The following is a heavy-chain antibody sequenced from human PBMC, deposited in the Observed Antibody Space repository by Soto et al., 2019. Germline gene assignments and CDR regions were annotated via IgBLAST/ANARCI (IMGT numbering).Heavy chain of an antibody. J-gene: IGHJ6*02. Sequence: GGSLRLSCAASGFTFSSYGMHWVRQAPGKGLEWVAVIWYDGSNKYYADSVKGRFTISRDNSKNTLYLQMNSLRAEDTAVYYCARDKGYSSGWYPGYYYYGMDVWGQGTTVTVSS. CDR1: GFTFSSYG. V-gene: IGHV3-33*01. CDR3: ARDKGYSSGWYPGYYYYGMDV. CDR2: IWYDGSNK. D-gene: IGHD6-19*01.